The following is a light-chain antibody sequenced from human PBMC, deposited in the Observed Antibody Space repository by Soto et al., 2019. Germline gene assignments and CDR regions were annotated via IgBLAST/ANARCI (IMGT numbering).Light chain of an antibody. J-gene: IGKJ1*01. V-gene: IGKV3-11*01. CDR2: DAS. Sequence: IVLTQSPATLSLSPGERAALSCRASQSVSTSLAWYQHKPGQAPRLIICDASKRAPGIPARFSGSGSGTDFTLTISSPEPEDFAVYYCQVRDVWPTFGQGTKVEIK. CDR3: QVRDVWPT. CDR1: QSVSTS.